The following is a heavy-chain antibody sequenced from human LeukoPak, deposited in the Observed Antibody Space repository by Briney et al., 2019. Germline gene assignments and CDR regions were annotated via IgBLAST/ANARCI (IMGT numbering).Heavy chain of an antibody. CDR3: ARVLGLYQEGMDV. V-gene: IGHV4-34*01. J-gene: IGHJ6*02. Sequence: KPSETLSLTCAVYGGSFSGYYWSWIRQPPGKGLEWIGEINHSGSTNYNPSLKSRVTISVDTSKNQFSLKLSSVTAADTAVYYCARVLGLYQEGMDVWGPGITVTVSS. CDR1: GGSFSGYY. CDR2: INHSGST. D-gene: IGHD2-2*01.